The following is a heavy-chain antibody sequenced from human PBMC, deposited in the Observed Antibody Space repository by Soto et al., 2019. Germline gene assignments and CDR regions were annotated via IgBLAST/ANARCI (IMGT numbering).Heavy chain of an antibody. D-gene: IGHD6-19*01. V-gene: IGHV4-4*02. CDR3: ARVADGMDV. Sequence: QVQLQESGPGLVKPSGTLSLTCVVSGGSISSNWWSWVRQPPGKGLEWIGEISHVGSTNYNPSLKSRVTISVDTSKNQCSLNLNSVTAADTAVYYCARVADGMDVWGRGTTVTVSS. CDR2: ISHVGST. CDR1: GGSISSNW. J-gene: IGHJ6*02.